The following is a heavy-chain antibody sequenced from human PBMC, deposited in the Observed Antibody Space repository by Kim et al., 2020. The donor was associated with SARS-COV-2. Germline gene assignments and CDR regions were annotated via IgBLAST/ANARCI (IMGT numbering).Heavy chain of an antibody. Sequence: KSRVTISVDTSKNQFSLKLSSVTAADTAVYYCARRALGYCSSTSCHNAFDFWGQGTMVTVSS. J-gene: IGHJ3*01. V-gene: IGHV4-59*08. D-gene: IGHD2-2*01. CDR3: ARRALGYCSSTSCHNAFDF.